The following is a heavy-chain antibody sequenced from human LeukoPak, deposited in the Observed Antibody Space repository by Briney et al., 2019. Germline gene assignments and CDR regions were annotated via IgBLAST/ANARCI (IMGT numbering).Heavy chain of an antibody. J-gene: IGHJ1*01. CDR2: INPNSGGT. CDR3: ARGSFSADAPLVLDYFHH. V-gene: IGHV1-2*02. CDR1: GSTFTSYG. D-gene: IGHD5-18*01. Sequence: ASVRVSCKASGSTFTSYGIGWVRQAPGQGLEWMEWINPNSGGTNYAQKFQGRVTMTRDTSISTAYMELSRLRADDTAVYYCARGSFSADAPLVLDYFHHWGQGTLVTDSS.